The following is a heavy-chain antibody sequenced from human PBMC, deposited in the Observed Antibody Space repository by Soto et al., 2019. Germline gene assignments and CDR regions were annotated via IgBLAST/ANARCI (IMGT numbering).Heavy chain of an antibody. CDR2: IYYSGST. D-gene: IGHD3-16*01. V-gene: IGHV4-61*01. CDR3: ARDRGGWFDP. CDR1: GGSVISGSYY. J-gene: IGHJ5*02. Sequence: SETLSLTCTVSGGSVISGSYYWGWIRQPPGKGLEWIGYIYYSGSTNYNPSLKSRVTISVDTSKNQFSLKLSSVTAADTAVYYCARDRGGWFDPWGQGTLVTVSS.